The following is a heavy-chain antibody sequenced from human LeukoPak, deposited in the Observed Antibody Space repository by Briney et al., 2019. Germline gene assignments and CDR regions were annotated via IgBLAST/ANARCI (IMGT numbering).Heavy chain of an antibody. J-gene: IGHJ2*01. CDR2: IIPILGIA. D-gene: IGHD7-27*01. Sequence: GASVKVSCKASGGTFSSYAISWVRQAPGQGLEWMGRIIPILGIANYAQKFQGRVTITADKSTSTAYMELSSLRSEDTAVYYCARAQGDWGPYWHFDLWGRGTLVTVSS. CDR3: ARAQGDWGPYWHFDL. V-gene: IGHV1-69*04. CDR1: GGTFSSYA.